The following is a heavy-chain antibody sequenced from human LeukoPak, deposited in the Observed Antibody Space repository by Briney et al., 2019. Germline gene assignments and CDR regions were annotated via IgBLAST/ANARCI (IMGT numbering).Heavy chain of an antibody. V-gene: IGHV4-59*01. D-gene: IGHD5-18*01. CDR2: IYYSGST. J-gene: IGHJ3*02. Sequence: SETLSLTCTVSGGSISSYYWSWIRQPPGKGLEWIGYIYYSGSTNYNPSLKSRVTISVDTSKNQFSLKLSSVTAAETAVYYCARSGYRYGADALDIWGQGTMVTVSS. CDR1: GGSISSYY. CDR3: ARSGYRYGADALDI.